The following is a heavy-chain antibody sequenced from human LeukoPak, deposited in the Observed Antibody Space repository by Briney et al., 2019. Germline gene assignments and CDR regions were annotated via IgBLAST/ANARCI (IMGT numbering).Heavy chain of an antibody. CDR1: GFPFSDRY. CDR2: ISPNSDNI. Sequence: GGSLRLSCAATGFPFSDRYMSWIRQAPGKGMEWVAYISPNSDNIHYADSVKGRFTISRDNTKNSLFLQLTSLRADDTAVYYCARGATGVLSYYYYYYMDVWGKGTTVTISS. D-gene: IGHD2-15*01. J-gene: IGHJ6*03. CDR3: ARGATGVLSYYYYYYMDV. V-gene: IGHV3-11*04.